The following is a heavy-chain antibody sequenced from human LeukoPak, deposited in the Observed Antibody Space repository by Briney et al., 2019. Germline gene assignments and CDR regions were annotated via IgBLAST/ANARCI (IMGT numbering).Heavy chain of an antibody. Sequence: SETLSLTCSVSGGSVSSFHWSWIRQPAGRGLEWIGRIYTKGGTTYNPSLKSRVTVSVDTSKNQFSLKMYSVTAADTAVYYCASDGDRYYDSSGYYSTSFDYWGQGTLVTVSS. CDR2: IYTKGGT. CDR1: GGSVSSFH. CDR3: ASDGDRYYDSSGYYSTSFDY. D-gene: IGHD3-22*01. J-gene: IGHJ4*02. V-gene: IGHV4-4*07.